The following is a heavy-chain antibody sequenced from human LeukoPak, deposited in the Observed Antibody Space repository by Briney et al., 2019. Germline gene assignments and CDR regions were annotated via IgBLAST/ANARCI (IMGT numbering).Heavy chain of an antibody. V-gene: IGHV4-34*01. CDR2: INHSGST. Sequence: PSETLSLTCAVYGGSFSGYYWSWIRHPPGKGLEWIGEINHSGSTNYNPSLKSRVTISVDTSKNQFSLKLSSVTAADTAVYYCARPIWSRKHTSGAFDIWGQGTMVTVSS. CDR3: ARPIWSRKHTSGAFDI. CDR1: GGSFSGYY. J-gene: IGHJ3*02. D-gene: IGHD3-10*01.